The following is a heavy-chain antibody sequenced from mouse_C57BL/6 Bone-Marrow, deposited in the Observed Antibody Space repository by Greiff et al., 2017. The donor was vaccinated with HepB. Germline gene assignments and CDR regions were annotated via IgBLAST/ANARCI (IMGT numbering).Heavy chain of an antibody. CDR1: GFTFSNYW. Sequence: EVMLVESGGGLVQPGGSMKLSCVASGFTFSNYWMNWVRQSPEKGLEWVAQIRLKSDNYATHYAESVKGRFTISRDDSKSSVYLQMNNLGAEDTGIYYCTENYPYYFDYWGQGTTLTVSS. CDR3: TENYPYYFDY. D-gene: IGHD2-1*01. J-gene: IGHJ2*01. CDR2: IRLKSDNYAT. V-gene: IGHV6-3*01.